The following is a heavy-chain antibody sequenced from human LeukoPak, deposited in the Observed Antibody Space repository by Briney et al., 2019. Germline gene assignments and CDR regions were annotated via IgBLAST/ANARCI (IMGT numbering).Heavy chain of an antibody. V-gene: IGHV1-69*06. J-gene: IGHJ4*02. CDR3: AREHDSSGYYSRNFDY. CDR1: GGTFSSYA. Sequence: GASVKVSCKASGGTFSSYAISWVRQAPGQGLEWMGGIIPIFGTANYAQKFQGRVTITADKSTSTAYMELSSLRSEDTAVYYCAREHDSSGYYSRNFDYWGQGTLVTVSS. D-gene: IGHD3-22*01. CDR2: IIPIFGTA.